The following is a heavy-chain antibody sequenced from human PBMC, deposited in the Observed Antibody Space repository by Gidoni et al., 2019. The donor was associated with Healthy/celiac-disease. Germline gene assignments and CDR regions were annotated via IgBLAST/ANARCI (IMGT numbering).Heavy chain of an antibody. CDR3: ARGGASGSLDY. CDR1: GFTFSSYA. J-gene: IGHJ4*02. D-gene: IGHD3-10*01. Sequence: QVQRVESGGGVVQPGRSLRLDWAASGFTFSSYAMHWVRQAPGKGLEWVAVISYEGSNKYYADSVKGRFTLSRDNSTNTLYLQMNSLRAEDTAVYYCARGGASGSLDYWGQGTLVPVSS. V-gene: IGHV3-30-3*01. CDR2: ISYEGSNK.